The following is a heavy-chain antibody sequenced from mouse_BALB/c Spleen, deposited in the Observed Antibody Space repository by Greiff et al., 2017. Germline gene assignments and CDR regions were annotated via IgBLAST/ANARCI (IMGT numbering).Heavy chain of an antibody. J-gene: IGHJ3*01. Sequence: QVQLQQSGAELMKPGASVKISCKATGYTFSSYWIEWVKQRPGHGLEWIGEILPGSGSTNYNEKFKGKATFTADTSANTTYMQLSSLTSEDSAVYYCARGGPLAYWGQGTLVTVSA. CDR1: GYTFSSYW. V-gene: IGHV1-9*01. D-gene: IGHD3-3*01. CDR3: ARGGPLAY. CDR2: ILPGSGST.